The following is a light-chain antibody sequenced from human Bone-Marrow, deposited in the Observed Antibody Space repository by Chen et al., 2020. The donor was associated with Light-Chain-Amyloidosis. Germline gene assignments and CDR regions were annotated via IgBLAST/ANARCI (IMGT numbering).Light chain of an antibody. CDR1: SSDVGNYKF. J-gene: IGLJ3*02. V-gene: IGLV2-23*02. CDR3: CSYAGSPWV. CDR2: EVS. Sequence: QSALTQPASVSGSPGQSITLSCTGTSSDVGNYKFVSWYQQPPGKAPKLMLFEVSERPSGVSNRFCGSKSGNTASLTISGLQAVDEADYYCCSYAGSPWVFGGGTKLPVL.